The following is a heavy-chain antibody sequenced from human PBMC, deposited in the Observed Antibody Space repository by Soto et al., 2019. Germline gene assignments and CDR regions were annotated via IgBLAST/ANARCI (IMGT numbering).Heavy chain of an antibody. V-gene: IGHV3-23*01. CDR2: ISGSGGTA. CDR3: AKARHYEFFAAFGRDFAC. Sequence: GVLRLSCAASGFTLTTYARGWVRHAPGKGLEWVSSISGSGGTAYNVDSVKGRFTISRDNSKNTMYLQMNSLRAEDTALYYCAKARHYEFFAAFGRDFACWGQGTPVTVSS. J-gene: IGHJ4*02. CDR1: GFTLTTYA. D-gene: IGHD3-3*01.